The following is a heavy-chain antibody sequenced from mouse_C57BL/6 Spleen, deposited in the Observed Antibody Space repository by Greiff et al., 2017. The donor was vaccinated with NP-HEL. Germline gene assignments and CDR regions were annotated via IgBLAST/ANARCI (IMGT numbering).Heavy chain of an antibody. V-gene: IGHV1-82*01. J-gene: IGHJ4*01. Sequence: VQLVESGPELVKPGASVKISCKASGYAFSSSWMNWVKQRPGKGLEWIGRIYPGDGDTNYNGKFKGKATLTADKSSSTAYMQLSSLTSEDSAVYFCATIYYGAMDYWGQGTSVTVSS. CDR3: ATIYYGAMDY. CDR2: IYPGDGDT. CDR1: GYAFSSSW. D-gene: IGHD2-1*01.